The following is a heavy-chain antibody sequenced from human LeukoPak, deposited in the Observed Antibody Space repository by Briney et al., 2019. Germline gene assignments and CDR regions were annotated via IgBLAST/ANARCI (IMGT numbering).Heavy chain of an antibody. Sequence: SETLSLTCAVSGGSISSSNWWSWVRQPPGKGLEWIGEIYHSGSTNYIPSLKSRVTISVDKSKNQFSLKLSSVTAADTAVYYCARGVGVVRGDFDYWGQGTLVTVSS. J-gene: IGHJ4*02. CDR3: ARGVGVVRGDFDY. D-gene: IGHD3-3*01. CDR1: GGSISSSNW. CDR2: IYHSGST. V-gene: IGHV4-4*02.